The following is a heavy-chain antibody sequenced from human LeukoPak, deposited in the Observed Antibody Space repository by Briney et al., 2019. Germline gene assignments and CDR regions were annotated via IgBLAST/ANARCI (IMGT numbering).Heavy chain of an antibody. CDR3: ARGEDMIVVPREVDY. Sequence: GGSLRLSCAASGFTFSSYSMNWVRQAPGKGLEWVSYISSSSSTIYYADSVKGRFTISRDNAKNSLYLQMNSLRAEDTAVYYCARGEDMIVVPREVDYWGQGTLVTVSS. J-gene: IGHJ4*02. D-gene: IGHD3-22*01. CDR1: GFTFSSYS. V-gene: IGHV3-48*01. CDR2: ISSSSSTI.